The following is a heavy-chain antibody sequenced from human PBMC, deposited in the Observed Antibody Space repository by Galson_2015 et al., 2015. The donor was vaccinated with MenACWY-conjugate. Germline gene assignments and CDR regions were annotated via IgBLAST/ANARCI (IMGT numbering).Heavy chain of an antibody. J-gene: IGHJ3*02. Sequence: SLRLSCAASGFTVSSNYMSWVRQAPGKGLEWVSVIYSGGSTYYADSVKGRFTISRDNSKNTLYLQMNSLRAEDTAVYYCAREGGITMVRGVTEGDAFDIWGQGTMVTVSS. CDR2: IYSGGST. V-gene: IGHV3-53*01. D-gene: IGHD3-10*01. CDR3: AREGGITMVRGVTEGDAFDI. CDR1: GFTVSSNY.